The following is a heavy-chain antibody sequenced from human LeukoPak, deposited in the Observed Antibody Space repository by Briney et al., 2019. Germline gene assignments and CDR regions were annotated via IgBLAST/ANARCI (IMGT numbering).Heavy chain of an antibody. D-gene: IGHD6-6*01. Sequence: SETLSLTCAVYGGSFSGYYWNWIRQPPGKGLEWIGEINHSGSTNYNPYLKSRVTISVDTSKNQFSLKLSYVTAADTAVYYCTRVPAFIAARLNFDYWGQGTLVTVSS. V-gene: IGHV4-34*01. CDR2: INHSGST. CDR1: GGSFSGYY. J-gene: IGHJ4*02. CDR3: TRVPAFIAARLNFDY.